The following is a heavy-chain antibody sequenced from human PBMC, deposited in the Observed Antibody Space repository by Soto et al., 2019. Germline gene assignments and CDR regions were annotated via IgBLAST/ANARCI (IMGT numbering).Heavy chain of an antibody. V-gene: IGHV1-69*13. D-gene: IGHD6-13*01. J-gene: IGHJ6*04. CDR3: ASLIAAACSPHSPRYYYGMYV. CDR1: GGTFSSYA. Sequence: SVKVSCKASGGTFSSYAISWVRQAPGQGLEWMGGIIPIFGTADYAQKFQGRVTITADESTSTAYMELSSLRSEDTAVYYCASLIAAACSPHSPRYYYGMYVWGKGTTVTVSS. CDR2: IIPIFGTA.